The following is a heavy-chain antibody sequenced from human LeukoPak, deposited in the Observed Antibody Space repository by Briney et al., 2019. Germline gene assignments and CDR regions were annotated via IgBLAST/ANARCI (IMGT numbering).Heavy chain of an antibody. CDR3: AKNSGSYDLNY. Sequence: GGSLRLSCAASGFNFSNYAMGWVRQAPGKGLEWVSAISGSGGSTYYADSVKGRFTISRDNSKNTLYLQMNSLRAEDTAVYYCAKNSGSYDLNYWGQGTLVTVSS. CDR2: ISGSGGST. J-gene: IGHJ4*02. V-gene: IGHV3-23*01. D-gene: IGHD1-26*01. CDR1: GFNFSNYA.